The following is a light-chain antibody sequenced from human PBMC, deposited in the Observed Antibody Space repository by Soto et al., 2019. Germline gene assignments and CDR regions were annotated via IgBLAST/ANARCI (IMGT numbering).Light chain of an antibody. V-gene: IGKV1-39*01. CDR3: QQTYTAPRT. CDR1: QSIPTY. Sequence: DIQMTHPPPSRLPPLEDKVTITSRAVQSIPTYLNGYQQQPGKAPRLLIYGASTLQTGVPSRFSGSGSMTDFTLTISDLQPEDFATYYCQQTYTAPRTFGQGTKVDI. CDR2: GAS. J-gene: IGKJ1*01.